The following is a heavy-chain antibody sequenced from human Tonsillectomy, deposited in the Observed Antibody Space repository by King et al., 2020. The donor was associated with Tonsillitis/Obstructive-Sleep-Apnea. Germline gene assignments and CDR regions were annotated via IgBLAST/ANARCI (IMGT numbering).Heavy chain of an antibody. CDR3: ARYQWERRYFDY. J-gene: IGHJ4*02. V-gene: IGHV2-70*01. CDR1: GFSLSTSGMC. CDR2: IDWDDDK. Sequence: TLKESGPALVKHTQTLTLTCTFSGFSLSTSGMCVSWIRQPPGKALEWLALIDWDDDKYYSTSLKTRLTISKDTSKNQVVLTMTNMDPVDTATYYCARYQWERRYFDYWGQGTLVTVSS. D-gene: IGHD1-26*01.